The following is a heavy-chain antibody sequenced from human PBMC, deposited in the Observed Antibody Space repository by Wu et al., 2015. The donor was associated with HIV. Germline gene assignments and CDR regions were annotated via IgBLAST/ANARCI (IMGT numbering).Heavy chain of an antibody. CDR1: GGTFSSYA. CDR3: ARDRGIYYYDSSGYYSGSVHYFDY. Sequence: QVQLVQSGAEVKKPGSSVKVSCKASGGTFSSYAISWVRQAPGQGLEWMGGIIPIFGTANYAQKFQGRVTITTDESTSTAYMELSSLRSEDTAVYYCARDRGIYYYDSSGYYSGSVHYFDYWGQGTLVTVSS. V-gene: IGHV1-69*05. J-gene: IGHJ4*02. CDR2: IIPIFGTA. D-gene: IGHD3-22*01.